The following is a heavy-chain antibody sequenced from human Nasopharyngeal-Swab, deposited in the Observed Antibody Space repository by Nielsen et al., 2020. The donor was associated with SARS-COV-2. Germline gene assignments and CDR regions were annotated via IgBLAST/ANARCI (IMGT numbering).Heavy chain of an antibody. V-gene: IGHV4-59*13. CDR3: AREGSSWYSKNWFDP. CDR2: IYYSGST. CDR1: GGSISSYY. Sequence: SETLSLTCTVSGGSISSYYWSWIRQPPGKGLEWIGYIYYSGSTNYNPSLKSRVTISVDTSKNQFSLKLSSVTAADTAVYYCAREGSSWYSKNWFDPWGQGTLVTVSS. D-gene: IGHD6-13*01. J-gene: IGHJ5*02.